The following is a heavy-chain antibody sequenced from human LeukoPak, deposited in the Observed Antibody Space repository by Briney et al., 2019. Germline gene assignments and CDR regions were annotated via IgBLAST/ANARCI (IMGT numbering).Heavy chain of an antibody. J-gene: IGHJ4*02. Sequence: PSETLSLTCTVSGGSISSSTYYWGWTRQPPGKGLEWIGYIYYSGSTYYNPSLKRRITISVDTSRNQFSLKLSSVTATDTALYYCARDYGAYYFDYWGQGTLVTVSS. D-gene: IGHD4-17*01. CDR1: GGSISSSTYY. CDR2: IYYSGST. V-gene: IGHV4-39*02. CDR3: ARDYGAYYFDY.